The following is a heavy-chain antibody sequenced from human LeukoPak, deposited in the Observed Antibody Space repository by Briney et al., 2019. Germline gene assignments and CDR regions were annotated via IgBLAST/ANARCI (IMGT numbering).Heavy chain of an antibody. D-gene: IGHD6-13*01. CDR2: IHYSGNT. CDR3: ARPQAYSTTSYAGLY. Sequence: SETLSLTCTLPGGSISSGNYYWTWIRQPPGKGLEWIGSIHYSGNTYYNPSLKSRVTISVDTSTNQLSLKLSSVTAADTAVYYCARPQAYSTTSYAGLYWGQGTLVSVSS. J-gene: IGHJ4*02. CDR1: GGSISSGNYY. V-gene: IGHV4-39*01.